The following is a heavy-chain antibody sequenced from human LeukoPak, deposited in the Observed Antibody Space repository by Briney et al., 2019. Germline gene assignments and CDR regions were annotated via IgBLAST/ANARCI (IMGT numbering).Heavy chain of an antibody. J-gene: IGHJ6*03. CDR1: GFAFNFYA. V-gene: IGHV3-23*01. D-gene: IGHD5-24*01. Sequence: GGSLRLSCEASGFAFNFYAMSWVRHTPGKGLQWVSGIGGSGASTYYAESVKGRFTISRDNSKNTLALQMNSLTAEDTAVYYCARDGYSNYFYIDVWGKGTTVTVSS. CDR2: IGGSGAST. CDR3: ARDGYSNYFYIDV.